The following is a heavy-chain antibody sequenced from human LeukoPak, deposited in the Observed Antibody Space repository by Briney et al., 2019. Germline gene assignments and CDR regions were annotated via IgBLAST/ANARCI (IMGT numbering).Heavy chain of an antibody. CDR2: INPNSGGT. Sequence: GASVKVSCKASGYTFTGYYMHWVRQAPGQGLEWMGWINPNSGGTNYAQKFQGRVTMTRDTSISTAYMELSRLRSDDTAVYYCARDRTVPLRLGELSPPDYWGQGTLVTVSS. CDR3: ARDRTVPLRLGELSPPDY. V-gene: IGHV1-2*02. J-gene: IGHJ4*02. CDR1: GYTFTGYY. D-gene: IGHD3-16*02.